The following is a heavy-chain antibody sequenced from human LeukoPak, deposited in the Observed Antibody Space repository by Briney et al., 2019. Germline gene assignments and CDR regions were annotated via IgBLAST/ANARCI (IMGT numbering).Heavy chain of an antibody. D-gene: IGHD3-22*01. CDR2: IRYDGSNK. CDR3: ARGDYYDNSGSPDY. Sequence: GGSLRLSCAASGFTFSSYGMHWVRQAPGKGLEWVAFIRYDGSNKYYADSVKGRFTISRDNSKNTLYLQMNSLRAEDTAVYYCARGDYYDNSGSPDYWGQGTLVTVSS. J-gene: IGHJ4*02. CDR1: GFTFSSYG. V-gene: IGHV3-30*02.